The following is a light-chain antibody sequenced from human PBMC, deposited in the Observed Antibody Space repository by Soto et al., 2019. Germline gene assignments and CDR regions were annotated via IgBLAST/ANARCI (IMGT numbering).Light chain of an antibody. Sequence: QSALTQPASVSGSPGQSIPISCTGTSSDVGGYNYVSWYQQHPGKAPKLTIYDVSNRPSGVSNRFSGSKSGNTASLTISGLQAEDEADYYCSSYTGSSTYVVGTGTKVTVL. V-gene: IGLV2-14*01. J-gene: IGLJ1*01. CDR2: DVS. CDR1: SSDVGGYNY. CDR3: SSYTGSSTYV.